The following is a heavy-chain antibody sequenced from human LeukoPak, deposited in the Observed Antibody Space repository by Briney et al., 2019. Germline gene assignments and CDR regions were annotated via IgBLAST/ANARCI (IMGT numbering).Heavy chain of an antibody. Sequence: GGSLRLSCAASGFTFSSYGMSWVRQVPGKGLEWVSAISGSTGTTYYADSVMGRFTTSRDNSKNTLYLQMNSLRVEDTAVYYCAKSKEDCCGSFDPWGQGTLVTVSS. CDR3: AKSKEDCCGSFDP. J-gene: IGHJ5*02. V-gene: IGHV3-23*01. CDR2: ISGSTGTT. D-gene: IGHD2-15*01. CDR1: GFTFSSYG.